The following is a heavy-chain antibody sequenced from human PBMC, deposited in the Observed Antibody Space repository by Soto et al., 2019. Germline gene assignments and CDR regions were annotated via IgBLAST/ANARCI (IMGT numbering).Heavy chain of an antibody. Sequence: LKISMKGSGYTCTSYCISWVRQMPGTGGEWMGRIDPSDSYTNYSPSFQGHVTISADKSISTAYPQWSSLKASDTAMYYCARHAAAALIRYYYYGMDVWGRGTTVTVSS. J-gene: IGHJ6*02. D-gene: IGHD6-25*01. CDR1: GYTCTSYC. V-gene: IGHV5-10-1*01. CDR3: ARHAAAALIRYYYYGMDV. CDR2: IDPSDSYT.